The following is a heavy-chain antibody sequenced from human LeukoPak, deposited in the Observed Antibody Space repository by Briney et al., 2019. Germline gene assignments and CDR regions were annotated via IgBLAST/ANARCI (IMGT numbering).Heavy chain of an antibody. J-gene: IGHJ4*02. D-gene: IGHD3-22*01. V-gene: IGHV3-23*01. CDR2: ISGGGGST. CDR3: VKDQYYDSSGYYFDY. Sequence: PGGSLRLSCAASGFTFSSYAMTWVRQAPGKGLEWVSTISGGGGSTYYADSVKGRFTISRDNSKNILYLQMNSLKAEDTAVYYCVKDQYYDSSGYYFDYWGQGTLVTVPS. CDR1: GFTFSSYA.